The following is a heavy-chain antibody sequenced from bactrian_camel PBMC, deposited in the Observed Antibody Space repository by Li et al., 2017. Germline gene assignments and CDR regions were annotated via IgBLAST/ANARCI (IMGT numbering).Heavy chain of an antibody. CDR2: RNRDDGDTT. Sequence: DVQLVESGGDSVRPGGSLRLSCTASGFTFSSYFMTWVRQAPGKGLEWVSRVRNRDDGDTTYYADSAKGRFTISQDNGKNTVYLQMNSMKPEDTALYYCATQVFRRGTVVADVYWGQGTQVTVS. D-gene: IGHD6*01. J-gene: IGHJ4*01. CDR3: ATQVFRRGTVVADVY. V-gene: IGHV3S40*01. CDR1: GFTFSSYF.